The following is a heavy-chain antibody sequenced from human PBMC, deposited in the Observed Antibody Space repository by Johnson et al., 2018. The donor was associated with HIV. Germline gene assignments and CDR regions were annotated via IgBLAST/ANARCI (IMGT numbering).Heavy chain of an antibody. D-gene: IGHD2-21*02. J-gene: IGHJ3*02. V-gene: IGHV3-9*01. CDR1: GFTFDDYA. CDR2: ISWNSGSI. Sequence: EVHLVESGGSVVQPGRSLRLSCAASGFTFDDYAMHWVLQAPGKGLEWVSGISWNSGSIGYADSVKGRFTISRDNAKNSLYLQMNSLRAEDTAVYYCGRHRDDAFDIWGQGTMVTVSS. CDR3: GRHRDDAFDI.